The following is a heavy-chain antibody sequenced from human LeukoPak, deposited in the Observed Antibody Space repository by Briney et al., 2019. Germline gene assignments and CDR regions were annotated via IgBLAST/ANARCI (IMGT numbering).Heavy chain of an antibody. V-gene: IGHV3-74*01. D-gene: IGHD2-21*02. CDR3: ASELAHCVGDCLKN. Sequence: PGGSLGLSCAASGFPFSSFYLHWVRQAPGKGLVWVSRINADGSLTNYADSVKGRFTVFRDNARNTLYLQMDSLRAEDTAVYYCASELAHCVGDCLKNWGQGTLVTVSS. J-gene: IGHJ4*02. CDR1: GFPFSSFY. CDR2: INADGSLT.